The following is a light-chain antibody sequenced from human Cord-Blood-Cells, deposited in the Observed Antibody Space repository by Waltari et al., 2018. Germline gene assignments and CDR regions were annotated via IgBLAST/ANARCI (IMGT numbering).Light chain of an antibody. CDR2: EVS. J-gene: IGLJ2*01. Sequence: QSALTQPASVSGSPGQSITISCTGTSSDVGGYNYVSWYQQHPGKAPKLMIYEVSNRPSGVSNRFSGSKSGNPASLTISGRQAEDEADYYCSSYTSSSTVVFGGGTKLTVL. V-gene: IGLV2-14*01. CDR1: SSDVGGYNY. CDR3: SSYTSSSTVV.